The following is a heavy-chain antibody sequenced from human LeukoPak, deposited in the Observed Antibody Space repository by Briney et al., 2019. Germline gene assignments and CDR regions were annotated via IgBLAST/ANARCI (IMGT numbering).Heavy chain of an antibody. D-gene: IGHD2-15*01. J-gene: IGHJ3*02. Sequence: ASVKVSCTASGYTFTGYYMHWVRQAPGQGLEWMGWINPNSGGTNYAQKFQGRVTMTRDTSISTAYMELSRLRSDDTAVYYCARDGAVVEDAFDIWGQGTMVTVSS. CDR1: GYTFTGYY. CDR3: ARDGAVVEDAFDI. CDR2: INPNSGGT. V-gene: IGHV1-2*02.